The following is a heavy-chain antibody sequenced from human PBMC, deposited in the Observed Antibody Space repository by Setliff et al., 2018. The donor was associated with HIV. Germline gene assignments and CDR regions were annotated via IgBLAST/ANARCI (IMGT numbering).Heavy chain of an antibody. J-gene: IGHJ4*02. CDR2: IYPNSGGT. V-gene: IGHV1-2*02. CDR3: AREIDNYDDSGRAY. D-gene: IGHD3-22*01. Sequence: ASVKVSCKASGYTFTDYYMHWVRQAPGQGLEWMGWIYPNSGGTNYAQKYQGRVTMTRDTSIRTVYMELSRLRSDDTAVYYCAREIDNYDDSGRAYWGQGTQVTVSA. CDR1: GYTFTDYY.